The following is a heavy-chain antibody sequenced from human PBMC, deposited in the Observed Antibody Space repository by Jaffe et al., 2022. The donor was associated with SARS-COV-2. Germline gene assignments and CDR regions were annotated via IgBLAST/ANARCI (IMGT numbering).Heavy chain of an antibody. J-gene: IGHJ4*02. V-gene: IGHV3-23*01. CDR2: ISGSGDNT. CDR1: GFTFSNYG. D-gene: IGHD6-19*01. CDR3: AKVWYSSAWYFCEY. Sequence: EVQLLESGGDLVQPGGSLRLSCAASGFTFSNYGMSWVRQAPGKGLEWVSSISGSGDNTYYADSVKGRFTISRDNSKNTLFLQMKSLRAEDTAVYYCAKVWYSSAWYFCEYWGQGTLVTVSS.